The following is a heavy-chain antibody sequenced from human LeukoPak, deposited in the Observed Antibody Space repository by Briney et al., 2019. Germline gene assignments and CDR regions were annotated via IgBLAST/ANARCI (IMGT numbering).Heavy chain of an antibody. J-gene: IGHJ4*02. CDR3: ARLSSGWYDGSYYFDY. CDR1: GGSISSSSYY. V-gene: IGHV4-39*01. Sequence: SETLSLTCTISGGSISSSSYYWGWIRQPPGKGLEWIGSIYYSGSTYYNPSLKSRVTISVDTSKNQFSLKLSSVTAADTAVYYCARLSSGWYDGSYYFDYWGQGTLVTVSS. D-gene: IGHD6-19*01. CDR2: IYYSGST.